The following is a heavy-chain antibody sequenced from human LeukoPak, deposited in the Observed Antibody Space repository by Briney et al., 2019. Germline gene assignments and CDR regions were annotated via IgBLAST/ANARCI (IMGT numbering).Heavy chain of an antibody. V-gene: IGHV4-59*02. D-gene: IGHD2-15*01. CDR3: ARDCTGGSCYPPSDGFDI. CDR2: VFYGGTT. CDR1: GGSVSSYY. J-gene: IGHJ3*02. Sequence: PSETLSLTCPASGGSVSSYYWSWVRQPPGQGLEWIGYVFYGGTTSYSPSLKSGVTMSLDRSTNEFSLTLFSATAANTANYYSARDCTGGSCYPPSDGFDIWGQGTKVTVSS.